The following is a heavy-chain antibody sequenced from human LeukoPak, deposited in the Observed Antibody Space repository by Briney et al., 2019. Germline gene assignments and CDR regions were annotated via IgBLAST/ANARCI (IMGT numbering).Heavy chain of an antibody. CDR2: IKQDGSEK. J-gene: IGHJ3*02. CDR1: GFTFSSYW. CDR3: VKSQGYDRAGFDM. D-gene: IGHD3-22*01. V-gene: IGHV3-7*03. Sequence: GGSLRLSCAASGFTFSSYWMSWVRQAPGKGLEWVANIKQDGSEKYYVDSVKGRFTLSRDNAKKSLFLQMNSLRPEDTALYYCVKSQGYDRAGFDMWGQGTMVTVSS.